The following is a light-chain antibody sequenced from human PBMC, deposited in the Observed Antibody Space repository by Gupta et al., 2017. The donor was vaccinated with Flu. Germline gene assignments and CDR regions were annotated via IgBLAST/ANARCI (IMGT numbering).Light chain of an antibody. V-gene: IGKV3-11*01. CDR1: QSVSNS. J-gene: IGKJ4*01. CDR2: LAS. CDR3: QQRNSWPLS. Sequence: EIVLTQSPATLSLSPGEGATLSCRASQSVSNSLAWYQQKPGQAPRLLIYLASNRATGIPARFSGSGSGTDFTLTISSLEPEDFAVYYCQQRNSWPLSFGGGTRVEIK.